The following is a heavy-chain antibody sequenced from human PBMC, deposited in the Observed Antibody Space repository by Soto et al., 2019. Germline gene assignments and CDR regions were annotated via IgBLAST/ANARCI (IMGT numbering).Heavy chain of an antibody. V-gene: IGHV4-34*01. J-gene: IGHJ3*02. CDR1: GGSFSGYY. D-gene: IGHD3-3*01. CDR2: INHRGST. CDR3: ARVGNTIFRVVIIEGPGAFDI. Sequence: QVQLQQWGAGLLKPSETLSLTCAVYGGSFSGYYWSWIRQPPGKGLEWIGEINHRGSTNYNPSLKSRVTISVDTSKHQFSLKLSSVTAADTAVYYCARVGNTIFRVVIIEGPGAFDIWGQGTMVTVSS.